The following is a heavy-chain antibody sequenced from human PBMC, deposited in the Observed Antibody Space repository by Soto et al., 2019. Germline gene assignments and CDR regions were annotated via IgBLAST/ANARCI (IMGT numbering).Heavy chain of an antibody. CDR2: ISAYNGNT. CDR3: ARDGYGWDYYYYGMDV. D-gene: IGHD3-10*01. Sequence: VASVKVSCKASGYTFTSYGISWVRQAPGQGLEWMGWISAYNGNTNYAQKLQGRVTMTTDTSTSTAYMELRSLRSDDTAVYYCARDGYGWDYYYYGMDVWGQGTTVTVSS. CDR1: GYTFTSYG. J-gene: IGHJ6*02. V-gene: IGHV1-18*04.